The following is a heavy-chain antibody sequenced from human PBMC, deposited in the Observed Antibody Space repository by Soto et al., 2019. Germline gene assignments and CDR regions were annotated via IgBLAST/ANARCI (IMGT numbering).Heavy chain of an antibody. D-gene: IGHD6-19*01. CDR2: IKQDGSEK. V-gene: IGHV3-7*01. CDR3: ARDGVEAGLYFDN. CDR1: GFTFSSYW. Sequence: EVQLVESGGGLVQPGGSLRLSCAASGFTFSSYWMSWVRQAPGKGLEWVANIKQDGSEKYYVDSVKGRFTISRDNAKNSLFLQVNSLRAEDTAVYYCARDGVEAGLYFDNWGQGTLLTVSS. J-gene: IGHJ4*02.